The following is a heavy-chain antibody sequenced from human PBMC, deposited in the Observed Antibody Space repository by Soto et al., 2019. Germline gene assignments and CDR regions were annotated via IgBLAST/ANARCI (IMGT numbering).Heavy chain of an antibody. CDR3: ARAEAAAGTLNSFDP. V-gene: IGHV1-69*02. CDR1: EGTFSSYT. J-gene: IGHJ5*01. CDR2: IIPILGIA. Sequence: QVQLVQSGAEVKKPGSSVKVSCKAAEGTFSSYTISCVRQAPGQELEWMGRIIPILGIANYAQNFQGRVTITADKSTLTAYMELSSLRSEDKAVYYCARAEAAAGTLNSFDPWGQVTMSPSPQ. D-gene: IGHD6-13*01.